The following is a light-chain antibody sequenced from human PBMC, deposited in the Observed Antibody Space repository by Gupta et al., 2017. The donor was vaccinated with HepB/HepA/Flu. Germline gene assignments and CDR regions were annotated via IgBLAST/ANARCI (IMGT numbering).Light chain of an antibody. V-gene: IGKV2-28*01. Sequence: IVMTHSPLSLPVTPGEPASISCRSSQSLLHSNGYNYLDWYQQKPRQSPQLLIYLGSNRASGVPDRFSGSGSGTDFTLKISRVEAEDVGVYYCMQGVQTPITFGQGTRLEIK. J-gene: IGKJ5*01. CDR3: MQGVQTPIT. CDR2: LGS. CDR1: QSLLHSNGYNY.